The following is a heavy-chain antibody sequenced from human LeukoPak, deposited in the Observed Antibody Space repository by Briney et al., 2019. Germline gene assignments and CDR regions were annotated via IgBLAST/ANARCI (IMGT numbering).Heavy chain of an antibody. CDR3: ARDRLPPLFDY. D-gene: IGHD4-11*01. V-gene: IGHV4-59*12. J-gene: IGHJ4*02. CDR2: IYYSGST. Sequence: PSETLSLTCTVSGGSISSYYWSWIRQPPGKGLEWIGYIYYSGSTNYNPSLKSRVTISVDTSKNQFSLKLSSVTAADTAVYYCARDRLPPLFDYWGQGTLVTVSS. CDR1: GGSISSYY.